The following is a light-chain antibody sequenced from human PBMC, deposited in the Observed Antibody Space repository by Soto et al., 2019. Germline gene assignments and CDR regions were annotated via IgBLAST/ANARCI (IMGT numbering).Light chain of an antibody. CDR3: QQRSNWPPVIT. V-gene: IGKV3-11*01. Sequence: EIVLTQSPATLSLSPGERATLSCRASQTFSSHLAWYQQKPGQAPRLLIYDPSRRATGIPASFSGRGSGTDFTLTISSLEPEDFAVYYCQQRSNWPPVITFGEGTRLEIK. CDR2: DPS. CDR1: QTFSSH. J-gene: IGKJ5*01.